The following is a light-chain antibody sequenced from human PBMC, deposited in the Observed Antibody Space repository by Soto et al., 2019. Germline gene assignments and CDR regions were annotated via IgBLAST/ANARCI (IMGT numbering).Light chain of an antibody. J-gene: IGKJ2*01. CDR2: DAS. Sequence: EIVLTQSPATLSLSPGERATLSCRASQSVSSYLAWYQQKPGQAPRLLIYDASNRATGIPARFSGSGSGTDFTITISSLEPEDFAVYYCTQRSNWPPYPFGQGTKLEIK. CDR1: QSVSSY. CDR3: TQRSNWPPYP. V-gene: IGKV3-11*01.